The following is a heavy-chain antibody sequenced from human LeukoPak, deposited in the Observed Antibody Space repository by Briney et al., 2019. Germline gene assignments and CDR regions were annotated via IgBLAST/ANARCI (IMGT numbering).Heavy chain of an antibody. J-gene: IGHJ6*02. CDR1: GFTFSSYA. Sequence: GGSLRLSCAASGFTFSSYAMHWVRQAPGKGLEYVSAISSNGGSTYYADSVKGRFTISRDNSKNTLYLQMGSLRAEDMAVYYRARFGESYGMDVWGQGTTVTVSS. CDR3: ARFGESYGMDV. CDR2: ISSNGGST. D-gene: IGHD3-10*01. V-gene: IGHV3-64*02.